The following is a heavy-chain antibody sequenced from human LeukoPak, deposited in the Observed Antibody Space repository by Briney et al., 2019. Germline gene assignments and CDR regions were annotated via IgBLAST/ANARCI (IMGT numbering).Heavy chain of an antibody. CDR3: ATGLRFLEWFDAFDI. J-gene: IGHJ3*02. V-gene: IGHV1-24*01. CDR2: FDPEDGET. Sequence: ASVKVSCKVSGYTLTELSMHWVRQAPGKGLEWMGGFDPEDGETIYAQKFQGRVTMTEDTSTDTAYMELSSLRSEDTAVYYCATGLRFLEWFDAFDIWGQGTMVTVSS. D-gene: IGHD3-3*01. CDR1: GYTLTELS.